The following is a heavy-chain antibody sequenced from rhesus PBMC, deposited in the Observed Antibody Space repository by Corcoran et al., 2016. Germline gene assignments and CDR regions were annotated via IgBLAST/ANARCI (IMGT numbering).Heavy chain of an antibody. V-gene: IGHV3-16*02. J-gene: IGHJ4*01. CDR3: TRGGDTAGTVY. CDR2: IKNKADVVTA. Sequence: EVQLVESGGSLVQPGGSLRLSCAASGFTFSNYWMSWVRQAPGKGLDWVGRIKNKADVVTAAYTESLKGRFTISRDDSKKTLYLQMNSLKTEDTAVYYCTRGGDTAGTVYWGQGVLVTVSS. D-gene: IGHD5-24*01. CDR1: GFTFSNYW.